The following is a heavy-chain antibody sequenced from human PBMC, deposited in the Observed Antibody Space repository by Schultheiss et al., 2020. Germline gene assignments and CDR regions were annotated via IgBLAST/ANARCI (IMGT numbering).Heavy chain of an antibody. V-gene: IGHV3-48*04. CDR1: GFTFSSYS. CDR3: ARDLSSAWPEYFQN. Sequence: GGSLRLSCAASGFTFSSYSMNWVRQAPGKGLEWVSYISSSGSTIYYADSVKGRFTISRDNSKNSLYLQMNSLRAEDTAVYYCARDLSSAWPEYFQNWGQGTLVTVSS. D-gene: IGHD6-19*01. CDR2: ISSSGSTI. J-gene: IGHJ1*01.